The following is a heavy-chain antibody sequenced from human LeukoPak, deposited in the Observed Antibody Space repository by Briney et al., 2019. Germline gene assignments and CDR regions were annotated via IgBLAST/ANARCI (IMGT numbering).Heavy chain of an antibody. CDR3: SREGYSGSVTHKGNDF. Sequence: PGGSLRLSCAASGFTFSSYEMNWVRQAPGKGLEWVGFIRSKAYGGTTEYAASVKGRFTISRDDSKSIAYLQMNSLKIEDTAVYYCSREGYSGSVTHKGNDFWGQGTLVTVSS. CDR1: GFTFSSYE. D-gene: IGHD3-10*01. CDR2: IRSKAYGGTT. V-gene: IGHV3-49*04. J-gene: IGHJ4*02.